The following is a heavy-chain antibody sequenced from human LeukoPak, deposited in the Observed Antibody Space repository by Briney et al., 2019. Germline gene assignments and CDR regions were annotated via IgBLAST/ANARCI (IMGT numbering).Heavy chain of an antibody. D-gene: IGHD2-2*01. V-gene: IGHV1-8*01. Sequence: ASVKVSCKASGYTFTSYDINWVRQATGQGLEWMGWMNPNSGNTGYAQKFQGRVTMTRNTSISTAYMELSSLRSEDTAVYYCARGGTKQPSDVFDIWGQGTMVTVSS. CDR2: MNPNSGNT. J-gene: IGHJ3*02. CDR1: GYTFTSYD. CDR3: ARGGTKQPSDVFDI.